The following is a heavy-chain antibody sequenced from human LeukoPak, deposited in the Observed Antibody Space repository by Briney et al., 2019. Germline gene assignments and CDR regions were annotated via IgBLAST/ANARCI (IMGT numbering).Heavy chain of an antibody. V-gene: IGHV1-69*04. CDR1: GGTFSSYA. D-gene: IGHD2-15*01. CDR2: IIPILGIA. J-gene: IGHJ6*02. CDR3: ARIASRYCSGGSCYQTASA. Sequence: ASVKVSCKASGGTFSSYAISWVRQAPGQGLEWMGRIIPILGIANYAQKFQGRVTITADKSTSTAYMELSSLRSEDTAVYYCARIASRYCSGGSCYQTASAWGQGTTVTVSS.